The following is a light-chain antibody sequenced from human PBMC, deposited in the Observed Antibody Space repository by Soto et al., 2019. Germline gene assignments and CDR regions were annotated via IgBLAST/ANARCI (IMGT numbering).Light chain of an antibody. CDR2: GAS. J-gene: IGKJ1*01. CDR3: QHYNSYSEA. CDR1: PGISSY. V-gene: IGKV1-27*01. Sequence: IQMTQSPSSLSASVGDRVTITCRASPGISSYLAWYQQKPGKVPKLLIYGASTLQAGVPSRFSGSGSGTEFTLTISSLLPDDFATYYCQHYNSYSEAFGQGTKVDI.